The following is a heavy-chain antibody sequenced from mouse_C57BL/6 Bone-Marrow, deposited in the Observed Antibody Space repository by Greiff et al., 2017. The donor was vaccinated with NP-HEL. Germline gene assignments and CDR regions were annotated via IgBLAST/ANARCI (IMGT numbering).Heavy chain of an antibody. V-gene: IGHV1-64*01. Sequence: VQLQQSGAELVKPGASVKISCKASGYAFSSYWMNWVKQSNGKSLEWIGVINPNSGSTNYNEKFKSKATLTVDKSSSTAYMQLSSLTSEDSAVYYCAREGGYYYYFDYWGQGTTLTVSS. CDR2: INPNSGST. D-gene: IGHD2-3*01. J-gene: IGHJ2*01. CDR1: GYAFSSYW. CDR3: AREGGYYYYFDY.